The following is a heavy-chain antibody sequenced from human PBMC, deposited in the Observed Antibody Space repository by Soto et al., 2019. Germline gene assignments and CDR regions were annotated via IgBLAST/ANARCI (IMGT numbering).Heavy chain of an antibody. CDR2: IYYSGST. D-gene: IGHD3-3*01. CDR1: GGSISSYY. J-gene: IGHJ4*02. V-gene: IGHV4-59*01. CDR3: ARSWSGYYEHFDY. Sequence: SETLSLTCTVSGGSISSYYWSWIRQPPGKGLEWIGYIYYSGSTNYNPSLKSRVTISVDTSKNQFSLKLSSVTAADTAVYYCARSWSGYYEHFDYWGQGTLVTVSS.